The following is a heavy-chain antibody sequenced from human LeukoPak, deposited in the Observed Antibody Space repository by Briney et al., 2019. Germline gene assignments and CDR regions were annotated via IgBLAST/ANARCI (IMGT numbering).Heavy chain of an antibody. J-gene: IGHJ6*02. D-gene: IGHD4-11*01. CDR2: INAGNGNT. CDR3: ARHGVYSNYSYYGMDG. CDR1: GYTFTSYA. Sequence: ASVKVSCKASGYTFTSYAMHWVRQAPGQRLEWMGWINAGNGNTKYSQKFQGRVTITRDTSASTAYMELSSLRSEDTAVYYCARHGVYSNYSYYGMDGWCQGTTVIV. V-gene: IGHV1-3*01.